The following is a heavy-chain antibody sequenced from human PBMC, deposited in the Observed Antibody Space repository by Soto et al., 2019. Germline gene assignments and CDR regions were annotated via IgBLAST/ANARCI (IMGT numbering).Heavy chain of an antibody. J-gene: IGHJ3*02. CDR1: GFSFGDYI. CDR2: ISHSGSYI. CDR3: ASPRDYCVTTSNCFIAFDI. Sequence: AQLVESGGSLVKPGGSLRLSCAASGFSFGDYIMNWGRQAPGRGLEWVASISHSGSYIFYADSVKGRFTISRDNSRDSLYLQMNSLRVDDTAIYYCASPRDYCVTTSNCFIAFDIWGQGTRVTVSS. D-gene: IGHD4-17*01. V-gene: IGHV3-21*01.